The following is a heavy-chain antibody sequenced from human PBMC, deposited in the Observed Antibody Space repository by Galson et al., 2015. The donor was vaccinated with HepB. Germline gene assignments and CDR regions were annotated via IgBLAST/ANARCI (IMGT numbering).Heavy chain of an antibody. CDR2: ISAYNGNT. CDR1: GYTFTSYG. V-gene: IGHV1-18*04. D-gene: IGHD3-3*01. Sequence: SVKVSCKASGYTFTSYGISWVRQAPGQGLEWMGWISAYNGNTNYAQKLQGRVTMTTDTSTSTAYMELRSLRSDDTAVYYCARDMPLYYDFWSGYWPFDYWGQGTLVTVSS. J-gene: IGHJ4*02. CDR3: ARDMPLYYDFWSGYWPFDY.